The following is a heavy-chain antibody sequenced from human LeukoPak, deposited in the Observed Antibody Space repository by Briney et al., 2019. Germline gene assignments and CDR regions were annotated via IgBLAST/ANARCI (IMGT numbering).Heavy chain of an antibody. V-gene: IGHV1-69*01. CDR3: ARDIVVVPAAIVPWGFDP. CDR1: GGTFSSYA. J-gene: IGHJ5*02. CDR2: IIPIFGTA. Sequence: SVKVSCKASGGTFSSYAISWVRQAPGQGLEWMGGIIPIFGTANYAQKFQGRVTITADESTSTAYMELSSLRSEDTAVYYCARDIVVVPAAIVPWGFDPWGQGTLVTVPS. D-gene: IGHD2-2*01.